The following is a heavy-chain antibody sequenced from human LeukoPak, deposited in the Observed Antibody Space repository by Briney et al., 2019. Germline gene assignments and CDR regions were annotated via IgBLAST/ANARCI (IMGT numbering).Heavy chain of an antibody. CDR2: IYYSGST. CDR1: GGSISSSSYY. J-gene: IGHJ4*02. Sequence: SETLSPTCTVSGGSISSSSYYWGWIRQPPGKGLEWIGSIYYSGSTYYNPSLKSRVTISVDTSKNQFSLKLSSVTAADTAVYYCARVRNYDFWSGPTPKYYFDYWGQGTLVTVSS. CDR3: ARVRNYDFWSGPTPKYYFDY. V-gene: IGHV4-39*01. D-gene: IGHD3-3*01.